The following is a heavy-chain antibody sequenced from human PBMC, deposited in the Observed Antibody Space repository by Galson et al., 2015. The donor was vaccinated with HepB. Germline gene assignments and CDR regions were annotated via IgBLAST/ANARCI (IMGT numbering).Heavy chain of an antibody. CDR2: ISSSSSTI. D-gene: IGHD6-13*01. V-gene: IGHV3-48*01. Sequence: SLRLSCAASGFTFSSYSMNWVRQAPGKGLEWVSYISSSSSTIYYADSVKGRFTISRDNAKNSLYLQMSSLRAEDTAVYYCVPYSTKQQPWGQGTTVTVSS. CDR1: GFTFSSYS. J-gene: IGHJ6*02. CDR3: VPYSTKQQP.